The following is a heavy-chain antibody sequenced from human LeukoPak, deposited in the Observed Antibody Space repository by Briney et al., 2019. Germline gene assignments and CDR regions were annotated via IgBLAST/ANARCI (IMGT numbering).Heavy chain of an antibody. CDR2: IYHSGST. CDR1: GGSISSGGYY. V-gene: IGHV4-30-2*01. D-gene: IGHD4-23*01. CDR3: ARGSLDDYGGNSARYNWFDA. J-gene: IGHJ5*02. Sequence: SETLSLTCTVSGGSISSGGYYWSWIRQPPGKGLEWIGYIYHSGSTYYNPSLKSRVTISVDRSKNQFSLKLSSVTAADTAVYYCARGSLDDYGGNSARYNWFDAWGQGILVTVSS.